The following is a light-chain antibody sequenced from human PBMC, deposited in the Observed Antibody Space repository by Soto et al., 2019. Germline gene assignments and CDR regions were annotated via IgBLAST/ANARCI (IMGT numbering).Light chain of an antibody. CDR2: GAS. Sequence: EIVMTQSPATLSVSPGERATLSCRASQSVNSNLAWYQQKPGQAPRLVIYGASTRATGIPARFIGSGSGTELTLTISSLQSEDFAVYYCQQYKIFWTFDQGTKVEIK. V-gene: IGKV3-15*01. CDR3: QQYKIFWT. CDR1: QSVNSN. J-gene: IGKJ1*01.